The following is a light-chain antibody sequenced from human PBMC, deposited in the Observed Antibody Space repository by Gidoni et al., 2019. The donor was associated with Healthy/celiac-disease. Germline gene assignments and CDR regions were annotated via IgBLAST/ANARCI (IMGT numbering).Light chain of an antibody. CDR2: AAS. V-gene: IGKV1-39*01. CDR3: QQSYSTPQT. CDR1: QSISSY. Sequence: DIQMTPSPSSLSASVGDRVTITCRASQSISSYLNWYQQKPGKAPKLLIYAASSLQSGVPSRFSGSGSGTDFTLTISRLQPEDFATYYCQQSYSTPQTFGGXTKVEIK. J-gene: IGKJ4*01.